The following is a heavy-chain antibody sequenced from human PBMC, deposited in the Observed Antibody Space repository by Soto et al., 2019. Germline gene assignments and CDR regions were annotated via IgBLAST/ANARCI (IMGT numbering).Heavy chain of an antibody. Sequence: GGSLRLSCAASGFTFSSYAMGWVRQAPGKGLEWVSAISGSGGSTYYADSVKGRFTISRDNSKNTLYLQMNSLRAEDTAVYYCAKDLKPDTVTTPFEYWGQGTLVTVSS. CDR3: AKDLKPDTVTTPFEY. CDR1: GFTFSSYA. D-gene: IGHD4-17*01. J-gene: IGHJ4*02. V-gene: IGHV3-23*01. CDR2: ISGSGGST.